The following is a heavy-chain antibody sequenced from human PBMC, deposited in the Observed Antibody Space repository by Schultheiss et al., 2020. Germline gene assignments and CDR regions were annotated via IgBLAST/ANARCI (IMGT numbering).Heavy chain of an antibody. CDR3: ARDPGYCSGGRCYHEGFDY. V-gene: IGHV3-21*01. Sequence: GGSLRLSCAASGFTFSSYGMHWVRQAPGKGLEWVSSIDSASSYIYYADSVKGRFTIFRDNAQNSVYLQMTSLRAEDTAVYYCARDPGYCSGGRCYHEGFDYWGQGTLVTVAS. D-gene: IGHD2-15*01. CDR1: GFTFSSYG. CDR2: IDSASSYI. J-gene: IGHJ4*02.